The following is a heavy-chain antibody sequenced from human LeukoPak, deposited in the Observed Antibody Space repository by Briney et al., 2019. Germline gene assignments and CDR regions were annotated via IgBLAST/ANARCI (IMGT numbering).Heavy chain of an antibody. D-gene: IGHD7-27*01. CDR1: GFTVSSSY. CDR2: LYSGGDT. Sequence: GGSLRLSCAASGFTVSSSYMSWVRQAPGKGLEWVSVLYSGGDTYYAGSVKGRFTISRDNSKNTLYLQMNSLRAEDTAVYYCARAAGDRIGYHDLWGRGTLVTVSS. CDR3: ARAAGDRIGYHDL. J-gene: IGHJ2*01. V-gene: IGHV3-53*01.